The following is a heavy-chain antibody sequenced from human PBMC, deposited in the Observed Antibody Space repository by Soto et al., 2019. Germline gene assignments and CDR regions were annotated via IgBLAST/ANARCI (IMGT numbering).Heavy chain of an antibody. CDR2: ISGSGGST. Sequence: GGSLRLSCAASGFAFSSYAMSWVRQAPGKGLEWVSDISGSGGSTYYADSVKGRFAISRDSSKNTLFLQMNSLRAEDTAVYYCAKGATYCSGGSCYDYWGQGTLVTVSS. CDR3: AKGATYCSGGSCYDY. CDR1: GFAFSSYA. D-gene: IGHD2-15*01. V-gene: IGHV3-23*01. J-gene: IGHJ4*02.